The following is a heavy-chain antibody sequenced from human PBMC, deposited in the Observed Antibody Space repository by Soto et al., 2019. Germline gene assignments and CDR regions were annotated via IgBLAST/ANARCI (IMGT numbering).Heavy chain of an antibody. CDR1: GDSVSSNSAA. V-gene: IGHV6-1*01. J-gene: IGHJ6*02. CDR3: AREVGGPLAAAGGYYYYYYGMDV. CDR2: TYYRSKWYN. Sequence: PSQTLSLTCAISGDSVSSNSAAWNWIRQSPSRGLEWLGRTYYRSKWYNDYAVSVKSRITINPDTSKNQFSLQLNSVTPEDTAVYYCAREVGGPLAAAGGYYYYYYGMDVWGQGTTVTVSS. D-gene: IGHD6-13*01.